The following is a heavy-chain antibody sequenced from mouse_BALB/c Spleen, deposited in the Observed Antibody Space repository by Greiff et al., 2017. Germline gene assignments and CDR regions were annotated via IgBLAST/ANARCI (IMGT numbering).Heavy chain of an antibody. D-gene: IGHD1-1*01. Sequence: VQLQQSGAELVKPGASVKLSCTASGFNIKDYYMHWVKQRPEQGLEWIGWIDPENGDTEYAPKFQGKATMTADTSSNTAYLQLSSLTSEDTAVYYCNVYYGSSYYFDYWGQGTTLTVSS. CDR3: NVYYGSSYYFDY. V-gene: IGHV14-4*02. CDR1: GFNIKDYY. J-gene: IGHJ2*01. CDR2: IDPENGDT.